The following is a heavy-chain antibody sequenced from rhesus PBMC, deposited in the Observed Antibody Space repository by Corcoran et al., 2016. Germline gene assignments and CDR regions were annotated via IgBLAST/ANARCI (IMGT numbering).Heavy chain of an antibody. V-gene: IGHV3S5*01. Sequence: EVQLVETGGGLVQPGGSLKLSCAASGFTFSSYGMSWVRQAQGKGLEWVSAINSGAGATYYPNPVKGLCTISRDNLKNTLSLQMNSLRAEDTAVYYCGKGYNFWTATTNFDFWGQGVLVTVSS. CDR3: GKGYNFWTATTNFDF. J-gene: IGHJ4*01. CDR1: GFTFSSYG. CDR2: INSGAGAT. D-gene: IGHD3-3*01.